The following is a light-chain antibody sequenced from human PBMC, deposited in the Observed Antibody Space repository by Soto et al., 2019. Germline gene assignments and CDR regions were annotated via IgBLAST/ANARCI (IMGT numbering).Light chain of an antibody. V-gene: IGKV1-33*01. CDR3: QQYDNLHRT. Sequence: DIRMTQSPSSLSASVGDRVTITCHASQDSSNYLNGYQQKPWKAPKLLLYDASNWEPGVPSRFSGTGSGTDFPLTIRSLQPEDIAKHYGQQYDNLHRTVRQGTNVQIK. CDR2: DAS. CDR1: QDSSNY. J-gene: IGKJ1*01.